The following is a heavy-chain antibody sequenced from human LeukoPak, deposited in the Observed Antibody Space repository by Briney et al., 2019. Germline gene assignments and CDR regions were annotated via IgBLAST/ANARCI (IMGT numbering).Heavy chain of an antibody. Sequence: GGSLRLSYAASGFTFSSYGMHWVRQAPGKGLEWVAVIWYDGSNKYYADSVKGRFTISRDNSKNTLYLQMNSLRAEDTAVYYCVKELSPFDYWGQGTLVTVSS. V-gene: IGHV3-33*06. D-gene: IGHD2-8*01. CDR2: IWYDGSNK. J-gene: IGHJ4*02. CDR3: VKELSPFDY. CDR1: GFTFSSYG.